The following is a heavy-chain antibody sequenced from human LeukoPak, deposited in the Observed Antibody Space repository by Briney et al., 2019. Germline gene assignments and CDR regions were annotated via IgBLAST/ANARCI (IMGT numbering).Heavy chain of an antibody. CDR1: GFTFSSYA. CDR2: ISATGSST. D-gene: IGHD5-18*01. J-gene: IGHJ5*02. Sequence: GGSLRLSCAASGFTFSSYAMTWVRQAPGKGLEWVSSISATGSSTYYADSVKGRFTISRDNSKNTLYLQMNSLRAEDTAVYYCAKDLSGYSYGENWFDPWGQGTLVTVSS. V-gene: IGHV3-23*01. CDR3: AKDLSGYSYGENWFDP.